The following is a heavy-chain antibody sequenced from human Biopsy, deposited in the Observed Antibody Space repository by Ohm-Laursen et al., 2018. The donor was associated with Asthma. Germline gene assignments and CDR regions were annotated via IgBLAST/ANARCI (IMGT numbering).Heavy chain of an antibody. Sequence: SVKVSCKSLGGTFNTYVIGWVRQAPGQGLEWMGGINSVFGTTTYPQKFQDRVTITADDSMSTVYMELSSLRSEDMAVYYCARKAGSCISRTCYSLDFWDQGTLVTVSS. CDR2: INSVFGTT. V-gene: IGHV1-69*13. CDR3: ARKAGSCISRTCYSLDF. J-gene: IGHJ4*02. CDR1: GGTFNTYV. D-gene: IGHD2-2*01.